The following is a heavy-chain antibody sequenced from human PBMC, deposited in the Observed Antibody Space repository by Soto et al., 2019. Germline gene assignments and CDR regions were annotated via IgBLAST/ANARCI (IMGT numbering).Heavy chain of an antibody. J-gene: IGHJ6*02. V-gene: IGHV3-23*01. Sequence: GGSLRLSCAASGFTFSSYAMSWVRQAPGKGLEWVSAISGSGGNTYYADSVKGRFTISRDNSKNTLYLQMNSLRAEDTAVYYCAKDGKGEEGYDFWCAVSFRRGYYYYYYGKDVWGQGTKVTVSS. CDR2: ISGSGGNT. CDR3: AKDGKGEEGYDFWCAVSFRRGYYYYYYGKDV. CDR1: GFTFSSYA. D-gene: IGHD3-3*01.